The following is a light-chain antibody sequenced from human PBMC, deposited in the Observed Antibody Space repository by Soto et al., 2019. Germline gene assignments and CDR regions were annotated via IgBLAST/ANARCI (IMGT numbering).Light chain of an antibody. CDR3: GTWDTSLSPYYL. J-gene: IGLJ3*02. CDR1: NSNIGNNF. Sequence: QSVLTQPPSVSAAPGQNVTISCSGSNSNIGNNFVSWYQQLPGKAPKLLIYDNNQRPSGIPDRFSGSKSGTSATLGIAGLQTGDEADYYCGTWDTSLSPYYLFGGGTKVTVL. V-gene: IGLV1-51*01. CDR2: DNN.